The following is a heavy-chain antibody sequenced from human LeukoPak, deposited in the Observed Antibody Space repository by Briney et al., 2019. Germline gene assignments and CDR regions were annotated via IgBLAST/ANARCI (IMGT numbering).Heavy chain of an antibody. CDR2: ISSSSSTI. J-gene: IGHJ4*02. V-gene: IGHV3-48*02. Sequence: GGSLRLSCAASGFTFISYSITWVCQDPGKGLGWFSYISSSSSTIYYAESVKRRFTISSDSAKHHLYVQLNILGHEHMFVYYCAGEGSGDSYGYYAYDYWGQGTLVTVSS. D-gene: IGHD4-17*01. CDR3: AGEGSGDSYGYYAYDY. CDR1: GFTFISYS.